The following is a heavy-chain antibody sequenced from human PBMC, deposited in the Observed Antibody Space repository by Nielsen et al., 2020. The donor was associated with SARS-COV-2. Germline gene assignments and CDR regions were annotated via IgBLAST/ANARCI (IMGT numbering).Heavy chain of an antibody. CDR1: GDSISSGGYH. D-gene: IGHD3-22*01. CDR2: IYYSGST. Sequence: SETLSLTCTVSGDSISSGGYHWNWVRQHPGQGLEWIGHIYYSGSTYYNPSLKSRVTISVDTSKNQFSLKLSSVTAADTAVYYCARGTYYYDSSGYSFDYWGQGTLVTVSS. CDR3: ARGTYYYDSSGYSFDY. J-gene: IGHJ4*02. V-gene: IGHV4-30-4*01.